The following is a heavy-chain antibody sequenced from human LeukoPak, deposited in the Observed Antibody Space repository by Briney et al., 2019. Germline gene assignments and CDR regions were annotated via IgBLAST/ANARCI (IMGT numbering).Heavy chain of an antibody. CDR1: GSTFGAYP. V-gene: IGHV3-23*01. J-gene: IGHJ6*03. CDR3: AKVEEGIVVVAAATDKGSLYYYYMDV. CDR2: FSGRGDSP. Sequence: GGPLGLSFPAPGSTFGAYPMTWVRQAQGKGLEWVSAFSGRGDSPYYAASVKGRFTISRDNSKNTLYLQMNSLRAEDTAVYYCAKVEEGIVVVAAATDKGSLYYYYMDVWGKGTTVTVSS. D-gene: IGHD2-15*01.